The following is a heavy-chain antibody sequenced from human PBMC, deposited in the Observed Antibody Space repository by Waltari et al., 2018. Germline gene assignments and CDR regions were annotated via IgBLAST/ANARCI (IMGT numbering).Heavy chain of an antibody. CDR3: AKSAGYSSNLYNSYAMDV. Sequence: EVQLLESGGGLVQPGGSLRLSCAASEFTFSGYAMSLVRRAPGKGLEWLSSIRVSAGTTYYGDSVEGRFTISRDNSKNTLFLQMNSLTADDTAIYYCAKSAGYSSNLYNSYAMDVWGQGTAVTVSS. CDR2: IRVSAGTT. V-gene: IGHV3-23*01. J-gene: IGHJ6*02. D-gene: IGHD6-13*01. CDR1: EFTFSGYA.